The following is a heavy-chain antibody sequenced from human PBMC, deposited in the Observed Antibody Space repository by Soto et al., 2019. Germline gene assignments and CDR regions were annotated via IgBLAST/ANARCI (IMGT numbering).Heavy chain of an antibody. CDR2: SRNKANSYTT. V-gene: IGHV3-72*01. CDR3: FNSRYSSGWYPQS. J-gene: IGHJ4*02. CDR1: GFTFSDHY. D-gene: IGHD6-19*01. Sequence: EVQLVESGGGLVQPGGSLRLSCAASGFTFSDHYMDWVRQAPGKGLEWVGRSRNKANSYTTEYAASVKGRFTISRDDSKNSLYLQMNSLKSEDTGEYYSFNSRYSSGWYPQSWGQGTLVTVSS.